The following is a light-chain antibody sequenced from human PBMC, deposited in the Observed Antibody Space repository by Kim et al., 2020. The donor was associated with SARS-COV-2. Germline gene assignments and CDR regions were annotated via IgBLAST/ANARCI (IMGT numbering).Light chain of an antibody. J-gene: IGLJ3*02. CDR2: QHT. V-gene: IGLV3-1*01. CDR3: QAWDSSTAV. Sequence: VYPGQTASITCSGSKLGDKYADWYQKKPGQSPILVIYQHTKRPSGISQRFSGSSFGNTATLTISRAQTMDEADYYCQAWDSSTAVFGGGTQLTVL. CDR1: KLGDKY.